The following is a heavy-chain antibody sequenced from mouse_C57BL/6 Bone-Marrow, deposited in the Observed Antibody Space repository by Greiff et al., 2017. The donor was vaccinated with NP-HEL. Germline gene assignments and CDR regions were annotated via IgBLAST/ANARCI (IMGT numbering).Heavy chain of an antibody. V-gene: IGHV2-9*01. J-gene: IGHJ4*01. Sequence: VQLQQSGPGLVAPSQSLSITCTVSGFSLTSYGVDWVRQPPGKGLEWLGVIWGGGSTNYNSALMSRLSISKDNSKSQSFVKMNSLQTDDTAMYYCAKHNYDYDEGYAMDYWGQGTSVTVSS. CDR3: AKHNYDYDEGYAMDY. D-gene: IGHD2-4*01. CDR2: IWGGGST. CDR1: GFSLTSYG.